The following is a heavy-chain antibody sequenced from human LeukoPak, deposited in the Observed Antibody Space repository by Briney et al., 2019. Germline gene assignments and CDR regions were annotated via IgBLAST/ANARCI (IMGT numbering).Heavy chain of an antibody. Sequence: PGGSLRHSCAASGFTFSSYWMHWVRQAPGKGLEWVSSISSSSSYIYYADSVKGRFTISRDNAKNSLSLQMNSLRAEDTAVYYCARDLGPYYYDSSGYYSPTYWGQGTLVTVSS. V-gene: IGHV3-21*01. CDR3: ARDLGPYYYDSSGYYSPTY. D-gene: IGHD3-22*01. CDR2: ISSSSSYI. J-gene: IGHJ4*02. CDR1: GFTFSSYW.